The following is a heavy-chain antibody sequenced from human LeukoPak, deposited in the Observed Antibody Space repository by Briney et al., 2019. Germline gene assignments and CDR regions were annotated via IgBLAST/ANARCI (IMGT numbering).Heavy chain of an antibody. J-gene: IGHJ4*02. CDR3: ARVELKLPYYDFWSASGMGYFDY. CDR1: GYTFTSYG. V-gene: IGHV1-18*01. CDR2: ISAYNGNT. D-gene: IGHD3-3*01. Sequence: ASVKVSCKASGYTFTSYGISWVPQAPGQGLEWMGWISAYNGNTNYAQKLQGRVTMTTDTSTSTAYMELRSLRSDDTAVYYCARVELKLPYYDFWSASGMGYFDYWGQGTLVTVSS.